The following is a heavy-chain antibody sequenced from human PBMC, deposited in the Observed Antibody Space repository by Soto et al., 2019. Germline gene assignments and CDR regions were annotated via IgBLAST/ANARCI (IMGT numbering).Heavy chain of an antibody. V-gene: IGHV4-59*08. Sequence: QVQLQESGPGLVKPSEPLSLSCTVSGGSISSYYWSWFRQSPGKRMEWIGYVHHSWGSSYNPSLQSRVAISRDPSKGKFSLKVTSVAATGTAVYYCARQGFGPLHGLVDVWGQGTTVTVSS. CDR3: ARQGFGPLHGLVDV. CDR1: GGSISSYY. D-gene: IGHD3-10*01. CDR2: VHHSWGS. J-gene: IGHJ6*02.